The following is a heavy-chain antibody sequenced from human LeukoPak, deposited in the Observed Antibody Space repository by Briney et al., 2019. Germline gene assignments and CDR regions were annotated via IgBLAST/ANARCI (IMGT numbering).Heavy chain of an antibody. D-gene: IGHD3-22*01. CDR3: ARGRMLYYYDSSGYPFDY. CDR1: GFTFSSYS. Sequence: GGSLRLSCAASGFTFSSYSMNWVRQAPGKGLEWVANIKQDGSEKYYVDSVKGRFTISRDNAKNSLYLQMNSLRAEDTAVYYCARGRMLYYYDSSGYPFDYWGQGSLVTVSS. V-gene: IGHV3-7*04. J-gene: IGHJ4*02. CDR2: IKQDGSEK.